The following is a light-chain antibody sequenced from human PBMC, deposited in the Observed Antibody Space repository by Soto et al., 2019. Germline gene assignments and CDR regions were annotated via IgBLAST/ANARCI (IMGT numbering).Light chain of an antibody. CDR1: SSDVGGYNY. Sequence: QSALTQPASVSGSPGQSITISCTGTSSDVGGYNYVSWYQQYPGKAPKLMIYHVSNRPSGVSNRFSGSKSGNSASLTISGLQAEDAADYYCRSYTSTSTYVFGTGTKLTVL. CDR3: RSYTSTSTYV. V-gene: IGLV2-14*01. J-gene: IGLJ1*01. CDR2: HVS.